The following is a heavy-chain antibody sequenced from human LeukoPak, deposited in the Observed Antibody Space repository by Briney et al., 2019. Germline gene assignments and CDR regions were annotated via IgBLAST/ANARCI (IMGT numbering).Heavy chain of an antibody. CDR2: ISYDGSNK. CDR1: GFTFSSYG. V-gene: IGHV3-30*18. J-gene: IGHJ3*02. CDR3: AKLDSTGGAFDI. D-gene: IGHD3-16*01. Sequence: GRSLRLSCAASGFTFSSYGMHWVRQAPGKGLEWVAVISYDGSNKYYADSVKGRFTISRDNSKNTLYLQMNSLRAEDTAVYYCAKLDSTGGAFDIWGQGTMVTVSS.